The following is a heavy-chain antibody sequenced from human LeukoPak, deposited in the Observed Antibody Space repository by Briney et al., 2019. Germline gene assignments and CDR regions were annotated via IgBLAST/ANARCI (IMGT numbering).Heavy chain of an antibody. D-gene: IGHD5-18*01. CDR3: ARQGFSYAFDS. CDR1: GYRFTDYW. V-gene: IGHV5-51*01. J-gene: IGHJ5*01. CDR2: IYPGDSDT. Sequence: GESLKISCKTSGYRFTDYWIGWVRQMPGKGLEWMGIIYPGDSDTRYNPSFQGQVTISADKSISTAYLQWSRLEASDTAIYSCARQGFSYAFDSWGQGTLVTVSS.